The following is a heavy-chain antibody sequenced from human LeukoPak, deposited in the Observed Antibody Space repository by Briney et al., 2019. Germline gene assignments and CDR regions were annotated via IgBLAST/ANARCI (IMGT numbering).Heavy chain of an antibody. Sequence: GGSLRLSCAASTFSFSDYPLHWVRQAPGKGLEWVAVISYDGDDQYYAHSVKGRFTISRDNLKNTLYLQMDSLISDDTAVYYCARAYHEDYYFDFWGQGTLVIVSS. CDR3: ARAYHEDYYFDF. V-gene: IGHV3-30*08. CDR2: ISYDGDDQ. CDR1: TFSFSDYP. D-gene: IGHD1-14*01. J-gene: IGHJ4*02.